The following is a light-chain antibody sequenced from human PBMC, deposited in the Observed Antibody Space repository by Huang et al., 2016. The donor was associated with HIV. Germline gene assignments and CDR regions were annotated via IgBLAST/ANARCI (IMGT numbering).Light chain of an antibody. Sequence: DIQMTQSPSSLSASVGDRVTITCRASQGISSYLKWYQQKPGKAPKLLIYAASTLQRGVPSRFSGSGSGTDFTLTISSLQPADSATYYCQETYSIPYTFGQGTKLEIK. J-gene: IGKJ2*01. V-gene: IGKV1-39*01. CDR2: AAS. CDR3: QETYSIPYT. CDR1: QGISSY.